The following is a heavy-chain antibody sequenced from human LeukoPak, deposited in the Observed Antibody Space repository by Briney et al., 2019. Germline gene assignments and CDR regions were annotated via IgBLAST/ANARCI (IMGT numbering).Heavy chain of an antibody. J-gene: IGHJ4*02. CDR1: GFTFSSYW. CDR2: IKQDGSEK. V-gene: IGHV3-7*01. Sequence: PGGSLRLSCAASGFTFSSYWMSWVRQAPGKGLEWVANIKQDGSEKYYVDSVKGRFTISRGNAKNSLYLQMNSLRAEDTAVYYCAKDAGLTGDLEKGAFDYWGQGTLVTVSS. D-gene: IGHD7-27*01. CDR3: AKDAGLTGDLEKGAFDY.